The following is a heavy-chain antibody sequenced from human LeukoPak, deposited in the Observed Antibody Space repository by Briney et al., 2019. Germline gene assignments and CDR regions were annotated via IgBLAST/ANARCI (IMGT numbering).Heavy chain of an antibody. CDR3: AKIPYSSGWVQNWFDP. J-gene: IGHJ5*02. V-gene: IGHV1-69*13. CDR2: IIPIFGTA. D-gene: IGHD6-19*01. Sequence: SVKVSCKASGGTFSSYAISWVRQAPGQGLEWMGGIIPIFGTANYAQKFQGRVTITADESTSTAYMELSSLRSEDTAVYYRAKIPYSSGWVQNWFDPWGQGTLVTVSS. CDR1: GGTFSSYA.